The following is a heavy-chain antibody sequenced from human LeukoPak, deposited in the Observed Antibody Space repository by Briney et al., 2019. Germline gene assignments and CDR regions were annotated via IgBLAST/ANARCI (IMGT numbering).Heavy chain of an antibody. D-gene: IGHD3-10*01. Sequence: SQTLSLTCTVSGGSISSGSYYWSWIRQPAGKGLEWIGRIYTSGSTNYNPSLKSRVTISVDTSKNQFSLKLSSVTAADTAVYYCARSLGHYYGSGSYYNGFDYWGQGTLVTVSS. J-gene: IGHJ4*02. CDR3: ARSLGHYYGSGSYYNGFDY. CDR2: IYTSGST. CDR1: GGSISSGSYY. V-gene: IGHV4-61*02.